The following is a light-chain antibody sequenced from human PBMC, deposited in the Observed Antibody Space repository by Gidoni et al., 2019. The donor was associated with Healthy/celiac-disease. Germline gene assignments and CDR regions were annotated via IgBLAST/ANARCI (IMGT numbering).Light chain of an antibody. CDR1: QSVSSN. J-gene: IGKJ4*01. Sequence: ELVMTQSPATLSVSPGERATLSCRASQSVSSNLAWYQQKPGQAPRLLIYGASTRATGIPARFSGSGCGTEFTLTISSLQSEDFAVYYCQQYNNWPPLTFGGGTKVEIK. CDR2: GAS. CDR3: QQYNNWPPLT. V-gene: IGKV3-15*01.